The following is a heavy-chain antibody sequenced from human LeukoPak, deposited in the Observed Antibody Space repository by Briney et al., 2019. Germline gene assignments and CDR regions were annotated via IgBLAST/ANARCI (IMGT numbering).Heavy chain of an antibody. D-gene: IGHD6-6*01. V-gene: IGHV4-39*02. J-gene: IGHJ5*02. CDR3: VSNSSSSPWFDP. Sequence: SETLSLTCTVSGGSISSYTHYWGWIRQPPGKGLEWIATVYYTGGTHYNPSLKSRVTISIDTSRNHFSLKLTPVIAADTAMYYCVSNSSSSPWFDPWGQGTLVTVSS. CDR1: GGSISSYTHY. CDR2: VYYTGGT.